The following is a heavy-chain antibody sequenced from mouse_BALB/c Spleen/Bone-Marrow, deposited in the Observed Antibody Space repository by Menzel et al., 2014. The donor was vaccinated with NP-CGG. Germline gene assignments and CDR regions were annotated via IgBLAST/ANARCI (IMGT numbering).Heavy chain of an antibody. V-gene: IGHV5-17*02. Sequence: EVKVVESGGGLAQPGGSRKLFCAASGFTFSSFGMHWVRQAPEKGLEWVAYISSGSSTIYYADTVKGRFTISRDNPKNTLFLQMTSLRSEDTAMYYCVRSYDSYAMAFWGQGTSVTVSS. CDR2: ISSGSSTI. J-gene: IGHJ4*01. CDR3: VRSYDSYAMAF. CDR1: GFTFSSFG. D-gene: IGHD2-10*02.